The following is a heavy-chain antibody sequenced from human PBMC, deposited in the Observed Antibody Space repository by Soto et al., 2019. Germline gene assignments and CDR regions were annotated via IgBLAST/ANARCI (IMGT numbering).Heavy chain of an antibody. Sequence: PSETLSLTCAVSGYSISSGYYWGWIRQPPGKGLEWIGSIYHSGSTYYNPSLNSRVTISVDTSTNQFSLRLSSVTAADTAVYYRARDREYSYGSGFVQKAFDIWGQGTMVTVSS. J-gene: IGHJ3*02. D-gene: IGHD3-10*01. V-gene: IGHV4-38-2*02. CDR2: IYHSGST. CDR1: GYSISSGYY. CDR3: ARDREYSYGSGFVQKAFDI.